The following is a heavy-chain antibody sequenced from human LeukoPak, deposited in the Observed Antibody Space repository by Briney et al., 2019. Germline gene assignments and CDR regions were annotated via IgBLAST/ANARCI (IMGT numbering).Heavy chain of an antibody. CDR2: ISYDGSNK. V-gene: IGHV3-30-3*01. J-gene: IGHJ4*02. CDR3: AKADY. CDR1: GFTFSSYA. Sequence: GGSLRLSCAASGFTFSSYAMHWVRQAPGKGLEWVAVISYDGSNKCYADSVKGRFTISRDNSKNTLYLQMNSLRAEDTAVYYCAKADYWGQGTLVTVSS.